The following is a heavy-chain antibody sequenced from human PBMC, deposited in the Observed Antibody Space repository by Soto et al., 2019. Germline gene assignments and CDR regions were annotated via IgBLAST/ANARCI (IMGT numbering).Heavy chain of an antibody. J-gene: IGHJ6*02. D-gene: IGHD2-2*01. CDR3: ARERYQVISDGMDV. CDR2: INPETGGT. Sequence: GESLKISCKASGYTFTGYYVHWVREAPGQVLEWMGWINPETGGTSYAQKFQGRVTLSRDTSINTAYLEVSRLRFDDAAVYFCARERYQVISDGMDVWGQGTTVTVSS. CDR1: GYTFTGYY. V-gene: IGHV1-2*02.